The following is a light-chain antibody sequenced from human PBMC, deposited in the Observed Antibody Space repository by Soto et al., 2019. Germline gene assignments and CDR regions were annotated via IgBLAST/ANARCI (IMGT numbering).Light chain of an antibody. Sequence: EIVLTQSPRTLSLSPGERATLSCGASQNVGSSYLAWYQQKPGQAPRLLIYSASNRATGVPERFSGSGSGTDFTLTISSLEPEDFAVPYCQQYGISPPNTFGQGTRLE. CDR3: QQYGISPPNT. CDR2: SAS. V-gene: IGKV3-20*01. CDR1: QNVGSSY. J-gene: IGKJ5*01.